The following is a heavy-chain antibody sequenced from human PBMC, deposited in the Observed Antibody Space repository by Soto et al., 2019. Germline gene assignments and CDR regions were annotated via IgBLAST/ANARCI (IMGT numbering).Heavy chain of an antibody. V-gene: IGHV1-69*01. CDR2: IIPIFGTA. D-gene: IGHD1-26*01. J-gene: IGHJ4*02. Sequence: VSCKASGGTFSSYAISWVRQAPGQGLEWMGGIIPIFGTANYAQKFQGRVTITADESTSTAYMELSSLRSEDTAVYYCASIVGATSFDYWGQGTLVTVSS. CDR3: ASIVGATSFDY. CDR1: GGTFSSYA.